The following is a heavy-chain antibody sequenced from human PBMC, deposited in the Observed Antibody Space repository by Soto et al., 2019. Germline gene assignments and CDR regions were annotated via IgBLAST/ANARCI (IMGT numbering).Heavy chain of an antibody. CDR3: ARADSGLVAKGFDL. CDR1: GASINSHTW. CDR2: IYHNGRA. Sequence: PSETLSLTCDVYGASINSHTWSSWVRQSPGQGLAWIGEIYHNGRAFDNPYLKGRVTVSIDKSNNHFSLNLTSVTAADTAVYYCARADSGLVAKGFDLWGQGTLVTVSS. V-gene: IGHV4-4*02. D-gene: IGHD3-9*01. J-gene: IGHJ4*02.